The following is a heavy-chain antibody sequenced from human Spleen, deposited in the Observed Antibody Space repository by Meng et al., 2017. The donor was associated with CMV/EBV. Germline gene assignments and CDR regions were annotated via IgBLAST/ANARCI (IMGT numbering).Heavy chain of an antibody. CDR2: INPNSGGT. CDR1: GYTFTGYY. J-gene: IGHJ4*02. V-gene: IGHV1-2*02. D-gene: IGHD6-19*01. CDR3: ARQPYPAGYSSGPFDY. Sequence: ASVKVSCKASGYTFTGYYMHWVRQAPGQGLEWMGWINPNSGGTNYAQKFQGRVTMTTDTSTSTAYMELRSLRSDDTAVYYCARQPYPAGYSSGPFDYWGQGTLVTVSS.